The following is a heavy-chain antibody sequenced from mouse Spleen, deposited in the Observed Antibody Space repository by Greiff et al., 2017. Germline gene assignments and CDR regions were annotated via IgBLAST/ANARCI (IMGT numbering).Heavy chain of an antibody. D-gene: IGHD2-1*01. CDR3: ARIFYGNYVAWFAY. V-gene: IGHV1-42*01. CDR1: GYSFTGYY. J-gene: IGHJ3*01. CDR2: INPSTGGT. Sequence: VQLQQSGPELVKPGASVKISCKASGYSFTGYYMNWVKQSPEKSLEWIGEINPSTGGTTYNQKFKAKATLTVDNSSSTAYMQLKSLTSEDSAVYYCARIFYGNYVAWFAYWGQETLVTVSA.